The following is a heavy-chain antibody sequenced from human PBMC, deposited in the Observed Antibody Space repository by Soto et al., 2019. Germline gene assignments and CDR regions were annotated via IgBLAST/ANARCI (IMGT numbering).Heavy chain of an antibody. J-gene: IGHJ3*02. CDR2: IYYSGST. V-gene: IGHV4-59*01. D-gene: IGHD3-16*02. CDR3: ARWITFGGVIDTGAFDI. CDR1: GGSISSYY. Sequence: SETLSLTCTVSGGSISSYYWSWIRQPPGKGLEWIGYIYYSGSTNYNPSLKSRVTISVDTSKNQFSLKLSSVTAADTAVYYCARWITFGGVIDTGAFDIWRQGTMVTVS.